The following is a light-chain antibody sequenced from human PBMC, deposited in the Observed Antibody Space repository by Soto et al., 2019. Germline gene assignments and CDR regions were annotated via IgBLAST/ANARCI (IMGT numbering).Light chain of an antibody. CDR1: QSISTK. Sequence: ERVMTQSPATLSVSPGERATLSCRASQSISTKLAWYQQKPGQAPRVLIYGASTRATGIPARFSGSGSGTVFTLNISSLQSEDFAVYHCQHYNDGPPTWTFGQGNRVEIQ. V-gene: IGKV3-15*01. CDR3: QHYNDGPPTWT. J-gene: IGKJ1*01. CDR2: GAS.